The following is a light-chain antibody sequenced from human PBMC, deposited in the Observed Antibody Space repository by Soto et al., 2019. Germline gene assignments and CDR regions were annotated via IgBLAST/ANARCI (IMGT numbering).Light chain of an antibody. CDR2: EVN. Sequence: SALTQPASVSGSPGQSITISCTGTSSDVAFYNHVSWYQQHPGKAPKLLIYEVNNRPSGVSHRFSGSKSGNTASLTISGLQAEDEADYYCSSFASTHTYVFGTGTKVTV. V-gene: IGLV2-14*01. J-gene: IGLJ1*01. CDR3: SSFASTHTYV. CDR1: SSDVAFYNH.